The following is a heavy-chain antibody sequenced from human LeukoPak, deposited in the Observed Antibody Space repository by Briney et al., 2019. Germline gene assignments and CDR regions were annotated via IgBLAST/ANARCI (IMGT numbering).Heavy chain of an antibody. CDR2: IKGDESEK. V-gene: IGHV3-7*01. CDR3: ARYGVRVGVDY. CDR1: GLIFSNYW. D-gene: IGHD1-26*01. J-gene: IGHJ4*02. Sequence: GGSLRLSCAASGLIFSNYWMTWVRQAPGKGLEWVANIKGDESEKYYVDSVKGRFTIFRDNAKKSLYLQMNSLRAEDTAVYYCARYGVRVGVDYWGQGTLVTVSS.